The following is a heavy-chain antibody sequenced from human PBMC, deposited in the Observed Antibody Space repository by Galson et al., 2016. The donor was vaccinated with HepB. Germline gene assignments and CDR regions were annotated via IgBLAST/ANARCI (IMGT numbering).Heavy chain of an antibody. CDR3: MSYSDAWYSGF. CDR2: IKLDGSGK. J-gene: IGHJ4*02. V-gene: IGHV3-7*03. D-gene: IGHD6-13*01. Sequence: SLRLSCAASGFIFSHHWMSWVRQAPGKGLEWVANIKLDGSGKYYVDSVKGRFTISRDNAKNSVYLQMNSLRGDDTAVYYCMSYSDAWYSGFWGQGTLVTVSS. CDR1: GFIFSHHW.